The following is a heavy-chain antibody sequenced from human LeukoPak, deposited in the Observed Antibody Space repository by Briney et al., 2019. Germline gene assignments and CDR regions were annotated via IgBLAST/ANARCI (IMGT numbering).Heavy chain of an antibody. CDR1: GFTFDDYS. J-gene: IGHJ4*02. D-gene: IGHD5-12*01. CDR2: ISWNSGSA. Sequence: RSLRLSCAASGFTFDDYSMHWVRQAPGKGLEWVSGISWNSGSAGYADSVKGRFTISRDSAKNSLYLQMNSLRTEDTALYYCAKDRTYSAYAALDYWGQGTLVTVSS. V-gene: IGHV3-9*01. CDR3: AKDRTYSAYAALDY.